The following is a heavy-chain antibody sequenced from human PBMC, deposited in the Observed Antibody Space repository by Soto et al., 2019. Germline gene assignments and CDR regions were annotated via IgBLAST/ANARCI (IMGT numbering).Heavy chain of an antibody. Sequence: QVQLVESGGGVVQPGRSLRLSCAASGFTFSSYGMHWVRQAPGKGLEWVAVVSYDGNNEYYADSVKDRFTISRDNSKNTLYLQMNSLRAEDTAMYSCAKTITTPAVSSYSRDSTGRGALIDYWGQGTLVIVSS. J-gene: IGHJ4*02. V-gene: IGHV3-30*18. D-gene: IGHD3-3*01. CDR1: GFTFSSYG. CDR3: AKTITTPAVSSYSRDSTGRGALIDY. CDR2: VSYDGNNE.